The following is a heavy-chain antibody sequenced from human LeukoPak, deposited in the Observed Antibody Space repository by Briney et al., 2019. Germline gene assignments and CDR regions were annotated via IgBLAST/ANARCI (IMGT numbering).Heavy chain of an antibody. CDR2: IYYSGST. CDR3: ARDWVPDLVPAARMWYFDL. Sequence: PSETLSLTCTVSGGSISSYSYYWSWIRQPPGKGLEWIGYIYYSGSTNYNPSLKSRVTISVDTSKNQFSLKLSSVTAADTAVYYCARDWVPDLVPAARMWYFDLWGRGTLVTVSS. D-gene: IGHD2-2*01. CDR1: GGSISSYSYY. V-gene: IGHV4-61*01. J-gene: IGHJ2*01.